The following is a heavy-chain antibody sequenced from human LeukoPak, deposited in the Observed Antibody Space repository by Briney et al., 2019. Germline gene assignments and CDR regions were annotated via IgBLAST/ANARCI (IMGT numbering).Heavy chain of an antibody. CDR2: VQYDGSNE. Sequence: GGSLRLSCAASGFSFSSYGMHWVRQAPGKGLEWVAYVQYDGSNEQYADSVKGRFSISRDSSKNILNLQMNSLRAEDTAVYYCAKDRCSNGIGCYYYYMDVWGKGTTVTIYS. J-gene: IGHJ6*03. CDR1: GFSFSSYG. V-gene: IGHV3-30*02. CDR3: AKDRCSNGIGCYYYYMDV. D-gene: IGHD2-8*01.